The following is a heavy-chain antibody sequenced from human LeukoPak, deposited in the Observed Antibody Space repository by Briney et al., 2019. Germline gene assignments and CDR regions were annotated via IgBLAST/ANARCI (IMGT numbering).Heavy chain of an antibody. V-gene: IGHV3-74*01. D-gene: IGHD4-23*01. CDR3: VTDYGGSSQILGFDY. Sequence: PGGSLRLSCAASGFTFSSYWMHWVRQAPGKGLVWVSRINSDGSSTSYADSVKGRFTISRDNAKNSLYLQMNSLRAEDTAVYYCVTDYGGSSQILGFDYWGQGTLVTVSS. CDR1: GFTFSSYW. CDR2: INSDGSST. J-gene: IGHJ4*02.